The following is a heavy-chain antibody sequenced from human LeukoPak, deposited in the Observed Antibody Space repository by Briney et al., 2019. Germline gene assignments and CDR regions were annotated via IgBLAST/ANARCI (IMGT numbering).Heavy chain of an antibody. CDR1: GGSISSYY. CDR2: IYYSGST. V-gene: IGHV4-59*01. D-gene: IGHD3-3*01. J-gene: IGHJ5*02. CDR3: ARAGRSSTSPSGHNWFDP. Sequence: PSETLSLTCTVSGGSISSYYWNWIRQPPGKGLEWIGYIYYSGSTNYNPSLKSRVTISVDTSKNQFSLKLSSVTAADTAVYYCARAGRSSTSPSGHNWFDPWGQGTLVTVSS.